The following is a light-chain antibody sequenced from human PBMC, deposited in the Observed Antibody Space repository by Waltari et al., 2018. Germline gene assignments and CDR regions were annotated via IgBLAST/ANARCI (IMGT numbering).Light chain of an antibody. J-gene: IGLJ3*02. CDR3: SSYTSSGTPWV. V-gene: IGLV2-14*03. CDR1: SVDLGGYNY. Sequence: QSALTQPASVSGSPGQSITIHCTGTSVDLGGYNYVSWYQEHPGRAPKLMIFDVSDRPSGVSNRFSGSKSGNTASLTISGLQADDEADYYCSSYTSSGTPWVFGGGTKLTVL. CDR2: DVS.